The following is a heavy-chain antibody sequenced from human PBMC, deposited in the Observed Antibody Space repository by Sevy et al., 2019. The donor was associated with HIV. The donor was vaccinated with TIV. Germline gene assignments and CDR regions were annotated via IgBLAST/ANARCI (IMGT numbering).Heavy chain of an antibody. CDR1: GFTFSDYY. V-gene: IGHV3-11*01. J-gene: IGHJ6*02. Sequence: GGSLRLSCAASGFTFSDYYMSWIRQAPGKGLEWVSYISSSGSTIYYADSVKGRFTISRDNAKNSLYLQMNSLRAEDTAVYYCAREGLTSGSVVVSFYYGMDVWGQGTTVTVSS. CDR3: AREGLTSGSVVVSFYYGMDV. CDR2: ISSSGSTI. D-gene: IGHD3-22*01.